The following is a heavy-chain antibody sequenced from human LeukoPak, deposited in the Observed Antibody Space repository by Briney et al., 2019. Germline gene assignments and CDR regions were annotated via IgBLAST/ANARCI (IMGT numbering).Heavy chain of an antibody. CDR3: ARDPGYIFDL. V-gene: IGHV3-74*01. J-gene: IGHJ4*02. CDR2: VTGDGTGT. Sequence: GGALRRSSTASGVTFSTDWMHWLRQAPGKGLEWVSRVTGDGTGTIYADSVKGRFTISRDNAKNTLYLQMNSLQTEDTAVYYCARDPGYIFDLWGQGTLVTVSS. D-gene: IGHD5-24*01. CDR1: GVTFSTDW.